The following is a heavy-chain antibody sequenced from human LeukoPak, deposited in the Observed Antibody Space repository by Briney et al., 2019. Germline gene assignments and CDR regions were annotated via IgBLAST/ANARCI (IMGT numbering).Heavy chain of an antibody. Sequence: SETLSLTCTVSGYSISSGYYWGWIRQPPGKGLEWIGSIYHSGSTYYNPSLKSRVTISVDTSKNQFSLKLSSVTAADTAVYYSWLATNEGFDYWAREPWSPSPQ. CDR2: IYHSGST. CDR3: WLATNEGFDY. V-gene: IGHV4-38-2*02. CDR1: GYSISSGYY. D-gene: IGHD1-26*01. J-gene: IGHJ4*02.